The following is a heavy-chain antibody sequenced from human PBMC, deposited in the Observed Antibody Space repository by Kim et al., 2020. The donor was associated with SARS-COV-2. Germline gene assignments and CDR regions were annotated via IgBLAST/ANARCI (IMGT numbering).Heavy chain of an antibody. D-gene: IGHD5-18*01. Sequence: SETLSLTCTVSGGSISSSSYYWGWIRQPPGKGLEWIGSIYYSGSTYYNPSLKSRVTISVDTSKNQFSLKLSSVTAADTAVYYCAARGYSYGLSAYYFDYWGQGTLVTVSS. V-gene: IGHV4-39*01. J-gene: IGHJ4*02. CDR1: GGSISSSSYY. CDR3: AARGYSYGLSAYYFDY. CDR2: IYYSGST.